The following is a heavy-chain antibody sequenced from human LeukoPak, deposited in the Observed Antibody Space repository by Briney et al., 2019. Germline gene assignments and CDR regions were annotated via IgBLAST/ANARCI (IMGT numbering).Heavy chain of an antibody. CDR3: TSSSFDY. Sequence: GRSLRLSCAASGFTFSSYAMHWVRQAPGKGLEWVAVISYDGSNKYYADSVKGRFTISRDNSKNTLYLQMNSLRAEDTAVYYCTSSSFDYWGQGTPVTVSS. J-gene: IGHJ4*02. V-gene: IGHV3-30-3*01. CDR2: ISYDGSNK. CDR1: GFTFSSYA. D-gene: IGHD6-13*01.